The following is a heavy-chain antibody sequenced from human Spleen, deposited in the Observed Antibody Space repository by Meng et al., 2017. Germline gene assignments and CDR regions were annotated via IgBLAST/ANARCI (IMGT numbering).Heavy chain of an antibody. CDR2: ISSDGSNT. D-gene: IGHD6-19*01. J-gene: IGHJ5*02. Sequence: GESLKLSCAASGFTFSSYWMHWVRQAPGKGLVWVSRISSDGSNTIYADSVKGRFTISRDNAENTLYLQMNSLRAEDTAVYYCAREVAVAGTASWGQGTLVTVSS. CDR3: AREVAVAGTAS. V-gene: IGHV3-74*01. CDR1: GFTFSSYW.